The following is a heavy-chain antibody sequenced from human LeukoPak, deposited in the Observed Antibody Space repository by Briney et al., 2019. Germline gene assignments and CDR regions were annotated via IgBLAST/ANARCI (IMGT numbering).Heavy chain of an antibody. Sequence: SETLSLTCTVSGGSISNYYWSWIRQPPGKGLEWIGYIYYSGSTKYNPSLKSRVTISVDTSKNQFSLKLSSVTAADTAVYYCASATEWELLRDAFDIWGQGTMVTVSS. CDR2: IYYSGST. D-gene: IGHD1-26*01. V-gene: IGHV4-59*01. CDR1: GGSISNYY. CDR3: ASATEWELLRDAFDI. J-gene: IGHJ3*02.